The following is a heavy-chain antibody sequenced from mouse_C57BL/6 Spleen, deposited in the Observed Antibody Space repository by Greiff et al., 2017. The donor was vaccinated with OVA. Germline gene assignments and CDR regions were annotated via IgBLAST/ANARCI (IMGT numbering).Heavy chain of an antibody. CDR1: GFSLTSYG. Sequence: VKVVESGPGLVQPSQSLSITCTVSGFSLTSYGVHWVRQSPGKGLEWLGVIWRGGSTDYNAAFMSRLSITKDNSKGQVFFKMSSLQADDAAIYDCAKDWDEAWFAYWGQGTLVTVSA. CDR2: IWRGGST. V-gene: IGHV2-5*01. CDR3: AKDWDEAWFAY. J-gene: IGHJ3*01. D-gene: IGHD4-1*01.